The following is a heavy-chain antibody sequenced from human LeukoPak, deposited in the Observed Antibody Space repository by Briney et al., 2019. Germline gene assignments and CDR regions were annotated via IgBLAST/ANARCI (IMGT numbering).Heavy chain of an antibody. CDR2: INPSGGST. CDR1: GYTFTSYY. V-gene: IGHV1-46*01. Sequence: GASVKVSCKASGYTFTSYYMHWVRQAPGQGLEWMGIINPSGGSTSYAQKFQGRVAMTRDTSTSTVYMELSSLRSEDTAVYYCARDSSADLAAARWFDPWGQGTLVTVSS. J-gene: IGHJ5*02. CDR3: ARDSSADLAAARWFDP. D-gene: IGHD2-2*01.